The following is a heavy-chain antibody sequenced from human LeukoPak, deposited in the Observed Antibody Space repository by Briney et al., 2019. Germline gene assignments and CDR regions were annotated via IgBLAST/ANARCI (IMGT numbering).Heavy chain of an antibody. J-gene: IGHJ4*02. CDR2: IYTSGST. D-gene: IGHD2-8*02. CDR1: GGSISSYY. Sequence: SETLSLTCTVSGGSISSYYWSWIRQPPGKGLEWIGYIYTSGSTNYNPSLKSRVTISVDTSKNQFSLKLSSVTAADTAVYYCARDYVVDTTLVAFFDSWGQGILVTVSS. CDR3: ARDYVVDTTLVAFFDS. V-gene: IGHV4-4*09.